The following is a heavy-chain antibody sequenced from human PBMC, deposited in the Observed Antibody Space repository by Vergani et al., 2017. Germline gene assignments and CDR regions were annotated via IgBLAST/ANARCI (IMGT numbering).Heavy chain of an antibody. Sequence: QVQLQESGPGLVKPSQTLSLTCTVSGGSISSDNYYWSWIRQPPGKGLEWIGYIYYSGFTYYNPSLKSRVSISVDTSKNQFSLKLSSVTAADTAVYYCARYSGGGSEYFQHWGQGTLVTVSS. V-gene: IGHV4-30-4*01. J-gene: IGHJ1*01. CDR2: IYYSGFT. D-gene: IGHD1-26*01. CDR1: GGSISSDNYY. CDR3: ARYSGGGSEYFQH.